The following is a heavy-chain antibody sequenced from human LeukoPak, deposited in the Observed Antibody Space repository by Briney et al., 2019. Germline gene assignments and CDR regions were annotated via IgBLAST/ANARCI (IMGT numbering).Heavy chain of an antibody. D-gene: IGHD5-18*01. CDR1: GFTFGSYG. V-gene: IGHV3-23*01. J-gene: IGHJ4*02. Sequence: AGGSLRLSCAASGFTFGSYGMTWVRQAPGKGLEWVSGISGSGGSTYYADSVKGRFTISRDNAKNTLYLQMNSLRAEDTAVYYCARGGGYSYGSFDYWGQGTLVTVSS. CDR2: ISGSGGST. CDR3: ARGGGYSYGSFDY.